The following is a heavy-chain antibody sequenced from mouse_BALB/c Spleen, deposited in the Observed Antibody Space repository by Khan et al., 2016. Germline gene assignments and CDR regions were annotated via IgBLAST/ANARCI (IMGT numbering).Heavy chain of an antibody. CDR1: GYTFACYW. D-gene: IGHD2-3*01. CDR3: ARGDDGYYGFFMDY. CDR2: IDPSNRVT. V-gene: IGHV1S127*01. Sequence: QVQLQQSGPELVRPGASVQMSCKASGYTFACYWMHWEKLRPGQGLEWIGIIDPSNRVTRLNQKFNDKSTLTVDTSSNTAYMQLSSLTSEDSAVYYCARGDDGYYGFFMDYWGQGTSVTVSS. J-gene: IGHJ4*01.